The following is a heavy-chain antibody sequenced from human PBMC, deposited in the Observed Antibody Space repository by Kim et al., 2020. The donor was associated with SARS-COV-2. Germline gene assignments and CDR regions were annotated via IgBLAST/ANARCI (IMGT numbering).Heavy chain of an antibody. CDR1: GFTLSNYP. D-gene: IGHD3-22*01. CDR2: ISGSGGST. J-gene: IGHJ4*02. Sequence: GGSLRLSCAASGFTLSNYPMNWVRQAPGKGLEWVSSISGSGGSTIYAASVKGRFTISRDNSKNTLYLQMNSLRVEDTAVYDCAKGQVEIPLILVAIFSPRNCFEYGGRSPLVSVSS. CDR3: AKGQVEIPLILVAIFSPRNCFEY. V-gene: IGHV3-23*01.